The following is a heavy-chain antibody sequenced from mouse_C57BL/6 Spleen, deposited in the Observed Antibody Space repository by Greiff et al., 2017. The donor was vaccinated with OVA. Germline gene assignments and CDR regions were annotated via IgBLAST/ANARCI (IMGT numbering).Heavy chain of an antibody. J-gene: IGHJ1*03. V-gene: IGHV1-55*01. Sequence: QVQLQQPGAELVKPGASVKMSCKASGYTFTSYWITWVKQSPGQGLEWIGDIYPGSGSTTYNEKFKSKATLTVDTSSSTAYMQLSRLTSEDSAVDFCARSDYDGPWYFDVWGTGTTVTVSS. CDR3: ARSDYDGPWYFDV. D-gene: IGHD2-3*01. CDR1: GYTFTSYW. CDR2: IYPGSGST.